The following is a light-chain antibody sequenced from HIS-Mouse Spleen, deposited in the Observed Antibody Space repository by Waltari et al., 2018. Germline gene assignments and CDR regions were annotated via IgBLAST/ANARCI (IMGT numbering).Light chain of an antibody. CDR3: QQYNSYTWT. CDR2: TAS. CDR1: QRISSW. Sequence: DTQMTQSPSTLSASVGDRVTITCRASQRISSWLAWYQQKPGKAHKLLIYTASSLESGVPSRFSGSGSGTEFTLTISSLQPDDFATYYCQQYNSYTWTFGQGTKVEIK. J-gene: IGKJ1*01. V-gene: IGKV1-5*03.